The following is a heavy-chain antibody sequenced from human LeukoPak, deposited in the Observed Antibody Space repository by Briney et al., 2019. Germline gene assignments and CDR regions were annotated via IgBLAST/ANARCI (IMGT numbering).Heavy chain of an antibody. J-gene: IGHJ5*02. CDR1: GGSFSGYY. Sequence: PSETLSLTCAVYGGSFSGYYWSWIRQPPGKGLEWIGEINHSGSTNYNPSLKSRVTISVDTSKNQFSLKLSSVTAADTAVYYCARVGLGRWFDPGAREPWSPSPQ. V-gene: IGHV4-34*01. CDR2: INHSGST. CDR3: ARVGLGRWFDP.